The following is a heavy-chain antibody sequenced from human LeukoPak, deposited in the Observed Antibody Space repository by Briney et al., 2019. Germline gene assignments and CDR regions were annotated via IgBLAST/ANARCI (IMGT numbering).Heavy chain of an antibody. J-gene: IGHJ4*02. D-gene: IGHD3-10*01. CDR2: IKQVGSEK. Sequence: PGGSLRLSCAASGFTFSSYWMSWVRQAPGKGLEWVANIKQVGSEKYYVDSVKGRFTISRDNAKNSLYLQMNSLRAEETDVYYCERDAGYGSGSLGSDYWGQGTLVTVSS. V-gene: IGHV3-7*01. CDR1: GFTFSSYW. CDR3: ERDAGYGSGSLGSDY.